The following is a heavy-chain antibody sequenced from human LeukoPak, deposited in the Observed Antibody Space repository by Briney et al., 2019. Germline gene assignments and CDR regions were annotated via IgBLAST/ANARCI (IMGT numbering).Heavy chain of an antibody. J-gene: IGHJ6*03. CDR1: GFTFSSYG. V-gene: IGHV3-21*04. D-gene: IGHD3-16*01. Sequence: GGSLRLSCAASGFTFSSYGMNWVRQAPGKGLEWVSSISSSSSYIYYADSVKGRFTISRDNAKNSLYLQMNSLRAEDTALYYCARGADALATYYYYYYMDVWGKGTTVTVSS. CDR3: ARGADALATYYYYYYMDV. CDR2: ISSSSSYI.